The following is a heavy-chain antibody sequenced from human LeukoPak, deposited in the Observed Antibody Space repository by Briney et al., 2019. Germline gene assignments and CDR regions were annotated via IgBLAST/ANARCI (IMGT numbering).Heavy chain of an antibody. D-gene: IGHD1-14*01. J-gene: IGHJ4*02. Sequence: GGSLRLSCAASGFTVSSNYMSWVRQAPGKGLEWVSVTYSGGSTYYADSVKGRFTISRDNSKNTLYLQMNSLRVEDTAVYYCARDTGRTYFDYWGQGTLVTVSS. V-gene: IGHV3-53*01. CDR3: ARDTGRTYFDY. CDR1: GFTVSSNY. CDR2: TYSGGST.